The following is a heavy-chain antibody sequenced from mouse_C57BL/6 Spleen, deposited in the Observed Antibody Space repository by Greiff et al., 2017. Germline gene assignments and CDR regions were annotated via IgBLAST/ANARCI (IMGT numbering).Heavy chain of an antibody. J-gene: IGHJ2*01. CDR1: GYAFSSSW. CDR2: IYPGDGDT. CDR3: ARPDSSEVYFDY. Sequence: VQLQQSGPELVKPGASVKISCKASGYAFSSSWMNWVKQRPGKGLEWIGRIYPGDGDTNYNGKFKGKATLTADKSSSTAYMQLSSLTSEDSAVYFCARPDSSEVYFDYWGQGTTLTVSS. D-gene: IGHD3-2*02. V-gene: IGHV1-82*01.